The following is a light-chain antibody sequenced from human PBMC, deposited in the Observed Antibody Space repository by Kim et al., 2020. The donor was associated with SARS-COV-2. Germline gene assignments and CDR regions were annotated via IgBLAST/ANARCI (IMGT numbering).Light chain of an antibody. CDR3: QHYNDWPGT. CDR2: GAY. Sequence: SVSPGESATLSCKASQSVSNYVAWYQMKPGQAPRLIIFGAYMRASGIPARFSGSGSGTDFTLSISSLQSEDSAFYYCQHYNDWPGTFGQGTKLEIK. J-gene: IGKJ2*01. V-gene: IGKV3-15*01. CDR1: QSVSNY.